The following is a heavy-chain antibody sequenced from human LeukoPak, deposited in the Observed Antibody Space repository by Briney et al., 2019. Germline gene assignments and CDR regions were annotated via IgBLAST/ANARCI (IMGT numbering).Heavy chain of an antibody. V-gene: IGHV5-51*01. J-gene: IGHJ4*02. CDR2: IYPGDSDT. Sequence: GESLKISCKGSGYSFTTYWIGWVRQMPGKGLEWMGNIYPGDSDTRKSPSFQGQVTISADKSISTAYLQWSSLKAPDTAMYYCARLACSGGSCSHRYYFDYWGQGTLVTVSS. CDR1: GYSFTTYW. D-gene: IGHD2-15*01. CDR3: ARLACSGGSCSHRYYFDY.